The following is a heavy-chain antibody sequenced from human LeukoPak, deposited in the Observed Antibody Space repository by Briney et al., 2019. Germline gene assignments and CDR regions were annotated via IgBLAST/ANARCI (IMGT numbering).Heavy chain of an antibody. CDR2: ISPSSGNI. D-gene: IGHD1-1*01. CDR3: VRVEGTYFDY. Sequence: PGGSLRLSCVASGFPLSSYSINWIRQAPGKGLEWVSYISPSSGNIYYLDSVQGRFTVSRDNDRNSLFLQIDSPTAEDTAVYFCVRVEGTYFDYWGQGALVTVSP. J-gene: IGHJ4*02. CDR1: GFPLSSYS. V-gene: IGHV3-48*01.